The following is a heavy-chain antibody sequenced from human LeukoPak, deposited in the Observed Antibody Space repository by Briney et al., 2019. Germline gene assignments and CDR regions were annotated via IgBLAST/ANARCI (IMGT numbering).Heavy chain of an antibody. CDR1: GFTFSAYA. J-gene: IGHJ4*02. D-gene: IGHD2-21*02. V-gene: IGHV3-74*01. CDR3: ARPVCGGDCYPYDY. Sequence: GGSLRLSCAASGFTFSAYAMTWVRQAPGKGLVWVSRINSDGSSTSYADSVKGRFTISRDNAKNTLYLQMSSLRAEDTAVYYCARPVCGGDCYPYDYWGQGTLVTVSS. CDR2: INSDGSST.